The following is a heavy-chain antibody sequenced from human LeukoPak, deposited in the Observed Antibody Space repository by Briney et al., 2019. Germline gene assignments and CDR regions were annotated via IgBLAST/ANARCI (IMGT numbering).Heavy chain of an antibody. CDR3: AKDKGYFDWLSYFDY. CDR1: GFTFSSYA. D-gene: IGHD3-9*01. CDR2: ISGSGGST. Sequence: GGSLRLSCAASGFTFSSYAMSWVRQAPGKGREWVSAISGSGGSTYYADSVKGRFTLSRDKSKNTMYLQMNSLSAEDTAVYYCAKDKGYFDWLSYFDYWGQRTLVTVSS. J-gene: IGHJ4*02. V-gene: IGHV3-23*01.